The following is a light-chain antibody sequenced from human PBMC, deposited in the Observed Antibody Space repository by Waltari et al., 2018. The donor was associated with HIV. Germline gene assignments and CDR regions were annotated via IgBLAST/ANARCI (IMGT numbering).Light chain of an antibody. CDR1: KLGGKY. J-gene: IGLJ2*01. CDR2: HNN. CDR3: QAWDSSHVV. V-gene: IGLV3-1*01. Sequence: SYELTQPPSVSVPPGQTAIITCPGDKLGGKYACWYQQKPGQSHVLVIYHNNKRPLGIPDLFSGSSPGNTAPLTIRGTQAMDEADYYCQAWDSSHVVFGGGTKLTVL.